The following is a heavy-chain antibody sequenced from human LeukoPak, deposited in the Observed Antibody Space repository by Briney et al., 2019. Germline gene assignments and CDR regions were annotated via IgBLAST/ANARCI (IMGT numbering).Heavy chain of an antibody. CDR2: IVGDSSSI. V-gene: IGHV3-23*01. Sequence: LGGSLRLSCAASGFTFSKYAMNWVRQAPGKGLEWVSGIVGDSSSIFYEDSVRGRFTISRDNSKNTLYLQMNSLRAEDTAVYYCVKDAIAGNSIWDYFEYWGQGDLVIVSS. CDR3: VKDAIAGNSIWDYFEY. CDR1: GFTFSKYA. D-gene: IGHD1-7*01. J-gene: IGHJ4*02.